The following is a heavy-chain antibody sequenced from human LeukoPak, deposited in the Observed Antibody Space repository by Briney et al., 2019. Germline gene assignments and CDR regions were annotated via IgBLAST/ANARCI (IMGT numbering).Heavy chain of an antibody. J-gene: IGHJ4*02. CDR3: AKEVQWLVLNGLFDY. Sequence: PGGSLRLSCAASGFLFNNFAMSWVRQAPGKGLEWVSALSPTSSSTYYADSVKGRFTISRDNSKNTLYLQMNSLRAEDTAVYYCAKEVQWLVLNGLFDYWGQGTRVTVSS. CDR1: GFLFNNFA. D-gene: IGHD6-19*01. CDR2: LSPTSSST. V-gene: IGHV3-23*01.